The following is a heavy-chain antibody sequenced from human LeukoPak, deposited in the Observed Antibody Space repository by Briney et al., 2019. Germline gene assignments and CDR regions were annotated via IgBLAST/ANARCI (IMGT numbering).Heavy chain of an antibody. CDR2: INPSGGST. Sequence: ASVKVSCKPSGYTFTTYYIHWVRQAPGQGLEWIGMINPSGGSTSFAQKFQGRVTMTRDTSTSTAYMELRSLRSDDTAVYYCARSIAVAGSNWFDPWGQGTLVTVSS. CDR1: GYTFTTYY. CDR3: ARSIAVAGSNWFDP. J-gene: IGHJ5*02. V-gene: IGHV1-46*01. D-gene: IGHD6-19*01.